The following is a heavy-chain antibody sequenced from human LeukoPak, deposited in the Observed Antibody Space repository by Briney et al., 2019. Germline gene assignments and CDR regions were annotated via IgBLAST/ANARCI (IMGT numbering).Heavy chain of an antibody. J-gene: IGHJ5*02. D-gene: IGHD4-11*01. Sequence: GGSLRLSWAAAGFTFSDYWMHWVRQAPGKGLGWVSRINPDGSSASYADSVKGRFTISRDNAKNTLYLQMNSLRAEDTAVYYCARFKVTVTSIPWGQGTLVTVSS. V-gene: IGHV3-74*01. CDR1: GFTFSDYW. CDR2: INPDGSSA. CDR3: ARFKVTVTSIP.